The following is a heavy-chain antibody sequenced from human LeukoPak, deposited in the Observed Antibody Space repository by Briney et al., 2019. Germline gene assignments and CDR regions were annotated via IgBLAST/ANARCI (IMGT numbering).Heavy chain of an antibody. J-gene: IGHJ4*02. CDR1: GGTFSSYA. Sequence: GASVKVSCKASGGTFSSYAISWVRQAPGQGLEWMGGIIPIFGTANYAQKFQGRVTITADESTSTAYMELSSLRSEDTAVYYCARVEDVAADTYYFDYWGQGTLVTVSS. D-gene: IGHD6-13*01. CDR3: ARVEDVAADTYYFDY. CDR2: IIPIFGTA. V-gene: IGHV1-69*13.